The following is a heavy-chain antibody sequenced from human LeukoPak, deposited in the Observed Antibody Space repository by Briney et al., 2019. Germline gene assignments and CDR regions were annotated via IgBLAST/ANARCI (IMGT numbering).Heavy chain of an antibody. CDR1: GFTVSSNY. V-gene: IGHV3-53*01. J-gene: IGHJ4*02. Sequence: GGSLRLSCEGPGFTVSSNYMSWVRQAPGKGLEWVSLIYSAGSTFYADSVKGRFTISRDNSKNTLYLQMNSLRAEDTALYFCARDSSSFPNYFDSWGQGTLVTVPS. D-gene: IGHD2/OR15-2a*01. CDR2: IYSAGST. CDR3: ARDSSSFPNYFDS.